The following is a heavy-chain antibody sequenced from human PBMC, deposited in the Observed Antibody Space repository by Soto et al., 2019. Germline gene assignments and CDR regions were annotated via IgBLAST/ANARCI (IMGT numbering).Heavy chain of an antibody. V-gene: IGHV4-31*11. Sequence: SETLSLTCAVSGGSITNTGTSWGWSWIRQHPGKGLEWIGYFYYSGSTYYNPSLKSRVTISVDTSKNQFSLKLSSVTAADTAVYYCASYYYDSSGSFDYWGQGTLVTVS. CDR2: FYYSGST. D-gene: IGHD3-22*01. CDR1: GGSITNTGTS. J-gene: IGHJ4*02. CDR3: ASYYYDSSGSFDY.